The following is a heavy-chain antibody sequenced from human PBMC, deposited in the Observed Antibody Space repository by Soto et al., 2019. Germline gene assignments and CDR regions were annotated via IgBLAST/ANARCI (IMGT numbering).Heavy chain of an antibody. CDR1: GFIFTNYA. Sequence: GGSLRLSCAASGFIFTNYAMNWVRQVPGKGLEWVSVIGGRGNSAYYADSVQGRFTISRDNSKNTLSLQMSSLTADDTAIYYCVREGRGSFDFWGRGXMVTV. D-gene: IGHD5-12*01. J-gene: IGHJ3*01. V-gene: IGHV3-23*01. CDR2: IGGRGNSA. CDR3: VREGRGSFDF.